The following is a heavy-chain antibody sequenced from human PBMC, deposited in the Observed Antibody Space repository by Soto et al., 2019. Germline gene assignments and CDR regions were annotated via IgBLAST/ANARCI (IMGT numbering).Heavy chain of an antibody. CDR1: GGSISSSSYY. Sequence: NLSETLSLTCIVSGGSISSSSYYWGWIRQPPGKGLEWIGSIYYSGSTYYNPSLKSRVTISVDTSKNQFSLKLSSVTAADTAVYYCARPGYYYDSSGYPFDYWGQGTLVTVS. CDR3: ARPGYYYDSSGYPFDY. D-gene: IGHD3-22*01. CDR2: IYYSGST. V-gene: IGHV4-39*01. J-gene: IGHJ4*02.